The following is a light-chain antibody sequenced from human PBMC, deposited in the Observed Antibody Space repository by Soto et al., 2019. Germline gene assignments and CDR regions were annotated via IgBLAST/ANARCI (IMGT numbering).Light chain of an antibody. CDR3: LQHNSYPWT. CDR2: AAS. CDR1: RGIRKD. J-gene: IGKJ1*01. V-gene: IGKV1-17*01. Sequence: DIQMTQSPSSLFASVGARAPITSRESRGIRKDLGGYQKKPGKAPKRLIYAASSLQSGVPSRFSGSGSGTEFTLTISSLQPEDFATYYCLQHNSYPWTFGQGTKVEIK.